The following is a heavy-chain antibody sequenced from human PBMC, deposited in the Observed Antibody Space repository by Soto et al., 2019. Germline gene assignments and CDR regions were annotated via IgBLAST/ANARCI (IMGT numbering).Heavy chain of an antibody. CDR2: ISYDGSSK. V-gene: IGHV3-30*18. CDR1: GFTFSSYG. CDR3: AKPESGDIVVEEYFQH. J-gene: IGHJ1*01. D-gene: IGHD2-2*01. Sequence: GGSLRLSCAASGFTFSSYGMHWVRQAPGKGLEWVAVISYDGSSKYYADSVKGRFTISRDNSKNTLYLQMNSLKAEDTAVYYCAKPESGDIVVEEYFQHWGQGTLVTVSS.